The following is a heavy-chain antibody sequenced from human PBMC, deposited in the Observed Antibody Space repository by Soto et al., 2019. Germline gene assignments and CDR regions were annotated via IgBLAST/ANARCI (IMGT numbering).Heavy chain of an antibody. D-gene: IGHD6-13*01. CDR1: GFTFSSYG. V-gene: IGHV3-33*01. J-gene: IGHJ4*02. CDR3: ARDGLGSSWDQRYFGC. Sequence: GGSLRLSCAASGFTFSSYGMHRVRQAPGKGLEWVAVIWYDGSNKYYADSVTGRFTISSDNSKNTLYLQMNSLRAEDTAVYYCARDGLGSSWDQRYFGCWGQGTMFTVSS. CDR2: IWYDGSNK.